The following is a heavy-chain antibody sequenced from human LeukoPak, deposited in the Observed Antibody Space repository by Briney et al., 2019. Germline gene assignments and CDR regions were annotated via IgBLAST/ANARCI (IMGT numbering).Heavy chain of an antibody. CDR1: GGSISSYY. CDR2: IHYSGNT. Sequence: PSETLSLTCTVSGGSISSYYWSWIRQSPEKGLEWIGYIHYSGNTNYNPSLKSRVTISVDTSKNQFSLKLSSVTAADTAVYYCARDPPVAGTSWGQGTLVTVSS. V-gene: IGHV4-59*01. J-gene: IGHJ4*02. D-gene: IGHD6-19*01. CDR3: ARDPPVAGTS.